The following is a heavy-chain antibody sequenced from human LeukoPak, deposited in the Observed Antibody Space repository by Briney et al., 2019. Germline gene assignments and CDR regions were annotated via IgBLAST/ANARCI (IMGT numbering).Heavy chain of an antibody. V-gene: IGHV3-23*01. CDR2: ISGSGGTT. D-gene: IGHD4-17*01. J-gene: IGHJ5*02. Sequence: GGSLRLSCAGSGFTFSTYVMSWVRQAPGKGLEWVSGISGSGGTTYHADSVKGRFTISRDNSKNTRYLAMNSLRAEDTAVYYCAKHWDQVTVTKFVTWGQRTLVTVSS. CDR3: AKHWDQVTVTKFVT. CDR1: GFTFSTYV.